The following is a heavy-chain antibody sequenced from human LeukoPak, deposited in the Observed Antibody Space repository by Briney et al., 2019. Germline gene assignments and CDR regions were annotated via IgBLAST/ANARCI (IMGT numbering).Heavy chain of an antibody. CDR2: INPSGGST. J-gene: IGHJ5*02. D-gene: IGHD3-3*01. Sequence: ASVKVSCKASGYTFTSYYMPWVRQAPGQGLEWMGIINPSGGSTSYAQKFQGRVTMTRDTSTSTVYMELSSLRSEDTAVYYCAREGRLRFLEWPPYPFDPWGQGTLVTVSS. CDR3: AREGRLRFLEWPPYPFDP. V-gene: IGHV1-46*01. CDR1: GYTFTSYY.